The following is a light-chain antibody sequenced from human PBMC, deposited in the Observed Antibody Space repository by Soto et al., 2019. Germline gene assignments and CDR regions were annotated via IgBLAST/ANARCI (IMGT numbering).Light chain of an antibody. J-gene: IGLJ1*01. V-gene: IGLV2-11*01. CDR3: CSHSASYTFV. CDR2: DVT. CDR1: SSGVGGYNC. Sequence: QSVLTQPRSVSGSPGQSVTISCTGTSSGVGGYNCVSWYQQHPGKAPQLIIYDVTQRPSGVPDRFSGSKSGNTASLSISGLQAEDEADYYCCSHSASYTFVFGTGTKVTVL.